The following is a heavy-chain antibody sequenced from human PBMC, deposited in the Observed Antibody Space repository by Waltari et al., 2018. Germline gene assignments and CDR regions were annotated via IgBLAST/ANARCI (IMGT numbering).Heavy chain of an antibody. V-gene: IGHV3-7*04. Sequence: EVQLVESGGGLVQPGGSLSLPCAAAVFPLSNYWMRWVRQPPGKGLEWVANIAQDASENYYVGSVKGRFTISRDNAKNFLYLQMNSLRAEDTAVYYCGRCPRRDTLCDWGQGTLVSVSS. CDR3: GRCPRRDTLCD. CDR2: IAQDASEN. J-gene: IGHJ4*02. CDR1: VFPLSNYW.